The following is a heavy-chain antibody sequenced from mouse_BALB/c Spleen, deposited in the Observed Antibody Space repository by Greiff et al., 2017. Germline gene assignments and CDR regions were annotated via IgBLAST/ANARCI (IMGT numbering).Heavy chain of an antibody. D-gene: IGHD1-1*01. CDR2: ISSGGSYT. V-gene: IGHV5-6-4*01. CDR1: GFTFSSYT. J-gene: IGHJ4*01. Sequence: DVHLVESGGGLVKPGGSLKLSCAASGFTFSSYTMSWVRQTPEKRLEWVATISSGGSYTYYPDSVKGRFTISRDNAKNTLYLQMSSLKSEDTAMYYCTRGAGSSYRYYAMDYWGQGTSVTVSS. CDR3: TRGAGSSYRYYAMDY.